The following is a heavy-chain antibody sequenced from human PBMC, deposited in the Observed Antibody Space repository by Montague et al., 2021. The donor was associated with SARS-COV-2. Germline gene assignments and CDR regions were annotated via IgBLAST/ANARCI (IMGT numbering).Heavy chain of an antibody. V-gene: IGHV4-39*01. D-gene: IGHD5-12*01. Sequence: SETLSLTCTVSGGSISSSSYYWGWIRQPPGKGLEWIGSIYYSGSTYYNPSLKSRVTISVDTSKNQFSLKLSSVTAADTAVYYCARGLSGYEDPTGFDPWGQGTLVTVSS. CDR2: IYYSGST. CDR1: GGSISSSSYY. J-gene: IGHJ5*02. CDR3: ARGLSGYEDPTGFDP.